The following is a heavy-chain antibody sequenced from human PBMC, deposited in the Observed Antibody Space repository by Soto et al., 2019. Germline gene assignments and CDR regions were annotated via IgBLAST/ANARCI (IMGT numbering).Heavy chain of an antibody. CDR2: IYHSGST. Sequence: SETLSLTCAVSGGSISSGGYSWSWIRQPPGKGLEWIGYIYHSGSTYYNPSLKSRVTISVDTSKNQFSLKLSSVTAADTAVYYCARAYDSSGYYHADWFDPWGQGTLVTVSS. CDR1: GGSISSGGYS. V-gene: IGHV4-30-2*01. J-gene: IGHJ5*02. D-gene: IGHD3-22*01. CDR3: ARAYDSSGYYHADWFDP.